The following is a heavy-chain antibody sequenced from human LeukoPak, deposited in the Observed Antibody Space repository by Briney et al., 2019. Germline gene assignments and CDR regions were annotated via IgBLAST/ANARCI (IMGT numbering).Heavy chain of an antibody. CDR2: INSDESST. Sequence: GGSLRLSCAASGFTFSSYWMHWVRQAPGKGLVWVSRINSDESSTSYADSVKGRFTISRDNAKNTLYLQMNSLRAEDTAVYCCARDSRITIFGVVIRPRNWFDHWGQGTLVTVSS. V-gene: IGHV3-74*01. D-gene: IGHD3-3*01. CDR1: GFTFSSYW. CDR3: ARDSRITIFGVVIRPRNWFDH. J-gene: IGHJ5*02.